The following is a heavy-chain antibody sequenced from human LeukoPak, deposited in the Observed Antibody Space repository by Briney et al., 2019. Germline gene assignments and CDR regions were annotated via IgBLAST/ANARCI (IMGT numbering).Heavy chain of an antibody. CDR1: GYTFTSYY. CDR2: INPPGGST. J-gene: IGHJ4*02. CDR3: ARDRVDSSGYHIFDY. Sequence: ASVKVSCKASGYTFTSYYMHWVRQAPGQGLEWMGIINPPGGSTSYAQKFQRRVTMTRDTSTSTVYMELSSLRAEDTAVYYCARDRVDSSGYHIFDYWGQGTLVTVSS. D-gene: IGHD3-22*01. V-gene: IGHV1-46*01.